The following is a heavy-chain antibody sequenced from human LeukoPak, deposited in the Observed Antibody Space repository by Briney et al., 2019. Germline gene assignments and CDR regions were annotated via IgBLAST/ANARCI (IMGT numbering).Heavy chain of an antibody. Sequence: PGGSLRLSCAASGFTFSSYAMSWVRQAPGKGLEWVSAISGSGGSTYYADSVKGRFTISRDNSKNTLYLQMNSLRAEDTAVYYCAKVPTAAAGRNFYYYYYMDVWGKGTMVTVSS. J-gene: IGHJ6*03. D-gene: IGHD6-13*01. CDR3: AKVPTAAAGRNFYYYYYMDV. CDR1: GFTFSSYA. V-gene: IGHV3-23*01. CDR2: ISGSGGST.